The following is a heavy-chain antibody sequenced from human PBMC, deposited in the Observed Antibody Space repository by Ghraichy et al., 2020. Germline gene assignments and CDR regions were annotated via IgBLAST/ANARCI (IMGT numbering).Heavy chain of an antibody. CDR2: ISSSGGTK. CDR3: ARKDYFDNSGHVVFNGMDV. V-gene: IGHV3-48*03. CDR1: GFTFRSYE. J-gene: IGHJ6*02. Sequence: GGSLRLSCAAFGFTFRSYEFNWVRQAPGKGLEWVSYISSSGGTKCYADSEKGRFTISRDYAKNSLYLQMDSLRAEDTAVYYCARKDYFDNSGHVVFNGMDVWGQGTTVTVSS. D-gene: IGHD3-22*01.